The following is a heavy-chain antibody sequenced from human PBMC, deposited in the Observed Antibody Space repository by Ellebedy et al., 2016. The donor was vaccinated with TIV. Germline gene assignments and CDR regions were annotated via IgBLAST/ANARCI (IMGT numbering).Heavy chain of an antibody. V-gene: IGHV3-23*01. J-gene: IGHJ6*02. CDR1: GFTFSGYA. CDR3: AKDMVFGDGKWEIDV. CDR2: INNGGRTT. D-gene: IGHD1-26*01. Sequence: LSLTCAASGFTFSGYAMSWVRQAPGKGLEWVSGINNGGRTTSYADSVKGRFTISRDNSRSTLYLQMNSLRAEDSAVYYCAKDMVFGDGKWEIDVWGQGTTVTVSS.